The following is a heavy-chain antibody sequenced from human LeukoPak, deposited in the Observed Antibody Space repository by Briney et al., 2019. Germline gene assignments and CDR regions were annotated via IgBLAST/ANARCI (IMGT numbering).Heavy chain of an antibody. V-gene: IGHV5-51*01. D-gene: IGHD2-2*01. CDR1: GYSFTSYW. CDR2: IYPDDSDT. Sequence: GESLKIHCKGSGYSFTSYWLGWVRQMPGKGLEWMGIIYPDDSDTRYSPSFQGQVTISADKSISTAYLQWSSLKASDTAMYYCARTYQLLDAFDIWGQGTMVTVSS. CDR3: ARTYQLLDAFDI. J-gene: IGHJ3*02.